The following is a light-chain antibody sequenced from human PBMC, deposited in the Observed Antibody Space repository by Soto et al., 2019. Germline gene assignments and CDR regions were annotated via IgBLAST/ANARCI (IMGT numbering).Light chain of an antibody. Sequence: DIQMTQSPSSLSASVGDRVTITCRASQGISNYLAWYQQKPGKIPKLLIYAASTLQPGVPSRFRGSGGGTAFTLTISSLQPEDFATYYCQKYSSAPVYTFGQGTKLETK. CDR3: QKYSSAPVYT. CDR2: AAS. J-gene: IGKJ2*01. CDR1: QGISNY. V-gene: IGKV1-27*01.